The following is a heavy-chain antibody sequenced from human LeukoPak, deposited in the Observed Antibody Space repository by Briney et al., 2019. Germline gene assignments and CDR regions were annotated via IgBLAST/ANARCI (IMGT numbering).Heavy chain of an antibody. CDR2: ISRSSSTI. CDR1: GFTFGDYA. J-gene: IGHJ4*02. Sequence: GGSLRLSCTASGFTFGDYAMSWVRQAPGKGLEWVSQISRSSSTIYYADSVKGRFIISRDNARNSVFLQMNSLRAEDTAVYYCAKGQSAGPTFDYWGQGTLVTVSS. CDR3: AKGQSAGPTFDY. V-gene: IGHV3-48*01. D-gene: IGHD3-10*01.